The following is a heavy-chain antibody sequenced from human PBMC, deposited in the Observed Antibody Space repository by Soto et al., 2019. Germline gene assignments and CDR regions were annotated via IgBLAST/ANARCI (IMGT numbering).Heavy chain of an antibody. CDR1: GGSISSGDYY. Sequence: QVQLQESGPGLVKPSQTLSLTCTVSGGSISSGDYYWSWIRQPPGKGLEWIGYIYYSGSTYYNPSRKSRVTISVDTSKNQFSLKMSSVTAADTGVYYCARCALGYCSCGSCFLRAYYGMDVWGQGTTVTVSS. V-gene: IGHV4-30-4*01. J-gene: IGHJ6*02. CDR3: ARCALGYCSCGSCFLRAYYGMDV. CDR2: IYYSGST. D-gene: IGHD2-15*01.